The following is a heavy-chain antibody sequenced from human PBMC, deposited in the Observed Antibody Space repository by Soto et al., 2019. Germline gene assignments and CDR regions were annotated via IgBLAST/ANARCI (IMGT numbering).Heavy chain of an antibody. V-gene: IGHV1-3*01. CDR2: INAGNGNT. J-gene: IGHJ3*02. Sequence: QVQLVQSGAEVKKPGASVKVSCKASGYTFTSYAMHWVRQAPGQRLEWMGWINAGNGNTKYSQKFQGRVTITRDTPAIPAYMELSSLRAEDKAVYYCERELAYCGGDCFGAFDIWGQGTMVTVAS. D-gene: IGHD2-21*02. CDR1: GYTFTSYA. CDR3: ERELAYCGGDCFGAFDI.